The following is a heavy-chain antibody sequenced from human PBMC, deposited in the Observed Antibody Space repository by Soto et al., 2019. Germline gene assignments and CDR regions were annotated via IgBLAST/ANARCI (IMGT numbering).Heavy chain of an antibody. Sequence: QVHLQESGPGLVKPSETLSLTCTVSGGSISSYYWTWIRQPPGKGLEWIWFISYSGSTSYNPSRKSRVTISVDTSKNQFSLRLSSVTAADTAVYYCARYSGTYYVYWGQGTLVTVSS. V-gene: IGHV4-59*01. J-gene: IGHJ4*02. CDR3: ARYSGTYYVY. CDR2: ISYSGST. D-gene: IGHD1-26*01. CDR1: GGSISSYY.